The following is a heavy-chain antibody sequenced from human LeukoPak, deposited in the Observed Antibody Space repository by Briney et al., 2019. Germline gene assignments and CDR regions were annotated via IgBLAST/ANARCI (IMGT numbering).Heavy chain of an antibody. CDR3: AKGSVRTAVTTFDY. CDR1: GFTFSSHW. D-gene: IGHD4-17*01. J-gene: IGHJ4*02. CDR2: INSDGSSI. Sequence: GGSLRLSCAASGFTFSSHWMHWVRQAPGKGLVWVSRINSDGSSISYADSVKGRFTISRDNAKNTLYLQMNSLRAEDTAVYYCAKGSVRTAVTTFDYWGQGTLVTVSS. V-gene: IGHV3-74*01.